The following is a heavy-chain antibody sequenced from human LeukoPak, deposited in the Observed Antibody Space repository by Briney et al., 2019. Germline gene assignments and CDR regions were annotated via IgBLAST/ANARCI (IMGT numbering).Heavy chain of an antibody. V-gene: IGHV3-7*01. D-gene: IGHD6-19*01. CDR2: IKQDGSEK. CDR3: ASGYSSGWYVVDY. Sequence: GGSLRLSCAASGFTVSSYWMSWVRQAPGKGLEWVANIKQDGSEKYYVDSVKGRFTISSENAKNSLYLQTNSLRAEDTAVYYCASGYSSGWYVVDYWGQGTLVTVSS. J-gene: IGHJ4*02. CDR1: GFTVSSYW.